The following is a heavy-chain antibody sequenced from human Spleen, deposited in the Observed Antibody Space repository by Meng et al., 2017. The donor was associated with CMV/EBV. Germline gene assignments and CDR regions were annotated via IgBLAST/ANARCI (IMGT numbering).Heavy chain of an antibody. V-gene: IGHV1-69*05. CDR2: IIPIFRAP. CDR3: ARVMDNYDNSGYPNYYGMDV. Sequence: SVKVSCKASRYTFTGYYMHWVRQAPGQGLEWMGGIIPIFRAPNYPQKFHGRVTITRDEFTSTAYMELSNLRVDDTAVYFCARVMDNYDNSGYPNYYGMDVWGQGTTVTVSS. D-gene: IGHD3-22*01. J-gene: IGHJ6*02. CDR1: RYTFTGYY.